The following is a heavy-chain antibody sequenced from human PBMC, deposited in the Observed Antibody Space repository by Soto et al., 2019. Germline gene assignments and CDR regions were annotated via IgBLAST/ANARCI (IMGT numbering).Heavy chain of an antibody. J-gene: IGHJ6*02. V-gene: IGHV1-3*01. CDR1: GYTFTSYA. D-gene: IGHD3-9*01. CDR2: INAGNGNT. CDR3: ARESPYYDILNGRYYYYGMDV. Sequence: GASVKVSCKASGYTFTSYAMHWVRQAPGQRLEWMGWINAGNGNTKYSQKFQGRVTITRDTSASTAYMELSSLRSEDTAVYYCARESPYYDILNGRYYYYGMDVWGQGTTVTVSS.